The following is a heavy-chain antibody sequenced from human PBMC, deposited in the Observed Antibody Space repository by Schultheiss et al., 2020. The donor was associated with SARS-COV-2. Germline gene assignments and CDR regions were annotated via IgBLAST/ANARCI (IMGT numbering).Heavy chain of an antibody. J-gene: IGHJ4*02. CDR2: ISSNGGST. CDR1: GFTFSSYA. D-gene: IGHD3-3*01. Sequence: GGSLRLSCSASGFTFSSYAMHWVRQAPGKGLEYVSAISSNGGSTYYADSVKGRFTISRDNSKNTLYLQMSSLRAEDTAVYYCVKDHVTIFGVAKAGFWGQGTLVTSPQ. CDR3: VKDHVTIFGVAKAGF. V-gene: IGHV3-64D*06.